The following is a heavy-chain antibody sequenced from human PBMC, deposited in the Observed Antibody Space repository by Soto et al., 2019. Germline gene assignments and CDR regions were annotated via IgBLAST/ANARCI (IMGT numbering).Heavy chain of an antibody. CDR1: GYTFTNYG. J-gene: IGHJ5*01. CDR3: AKTPGLLLYGGWFAS. Sequence: QGQLVQSGAEVKRPGASVKVSCKASGYTFTNYGLGWVRQAPGQGPEWMGWISGHDGETYYAQKFQGRVTMTTDTSTSTGYMELRSLRSDDTDVYFCAKTPGLLLYGGWFASGGQGTLVIVSS. D-gene: IGHD3-22*01. V-gene: IGHV1-18*01. CDR2: ISGHDGET.